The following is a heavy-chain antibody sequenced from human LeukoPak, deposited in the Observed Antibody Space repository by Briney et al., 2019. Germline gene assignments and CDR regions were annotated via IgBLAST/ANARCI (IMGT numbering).Heavy chain of an antibody. D-gene: IGHD3-16*01. CDR1: GGSISSYY. V-gene: IGHV4-59*01. CDR2: IYYSGST. Sequence: PSETLSLTCAVSGGSISSYYRSWIRQPPGKGLEWVVYIYYSGSTNYNPSLKTRVTISVDTSKNQFSLKLSSVTAADTAVYYCARVLRLGEFVDYWGQGTLVTVSS. CDR3: ARVLRLGEFVDY. J-gene: IGHJ4*02.